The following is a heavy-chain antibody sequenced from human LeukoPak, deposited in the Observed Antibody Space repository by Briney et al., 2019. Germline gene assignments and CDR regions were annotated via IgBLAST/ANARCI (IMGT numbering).Heavy chain of an antibody. CDR3: ARDSDGSYRFDH. CDR2: IYTSGIT. J-gene: IGHJ4*02. Sequence: PSETLSLTCTVSGGYISFYSWNWLRQPAGKGLEWIGRIYTSGITNYNPSLKSRVTMSVDTSKNQFSLKLSSVTAADTAVYYCARDSDGSYRFDHWGQGTLVTVSS. V-gene: IGHV4-4*07. CDR1: GGYISFYS. D-gene: IGHD1-26*01.